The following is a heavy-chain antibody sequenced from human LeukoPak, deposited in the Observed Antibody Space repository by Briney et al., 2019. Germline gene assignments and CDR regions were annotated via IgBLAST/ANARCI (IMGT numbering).Heavy chain of an antibody. Sequence: GGSLRLSCAGSGFIFSTYAMSWVRQAPGKGLEWVSVISGSGGSTYYADSVKGRFTISRDNSKNVLYLQMSSLRAEDTALYYCANGGSGYYSPIGSWGQGTLVTVSS. CDR2: ISGSGGST. D-gene: IGHD3-3*01. J-gene: IGHJ4*02. CDR3: ANGGSGYYSPIGS. CDR1: GFIFSTYA. V-gene: IGHV3-23*01.